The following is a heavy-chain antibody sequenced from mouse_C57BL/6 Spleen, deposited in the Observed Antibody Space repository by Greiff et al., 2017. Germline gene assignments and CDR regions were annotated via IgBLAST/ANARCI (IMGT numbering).Heavy chain of an antibody. CDR1: GYTFTSYW. J-gene: IGHJ2*01. Sequence: QVQVQQPGAELVKPGASVKMSCKASGYTFTSYWITWVKQRPGQGLEWIGDIYPGSGSTNYNEKFKSKATLTVDTSSSTAYMQRSSLTSEDSAVYYCARPYYGTLYFDYWGQGTTLTVSS. D-gene: IGHD2-10*01. CDR2: IYPGSGST. V-gene: IGHV1-55*01. CDR3: ARPYYGTLYFDY.